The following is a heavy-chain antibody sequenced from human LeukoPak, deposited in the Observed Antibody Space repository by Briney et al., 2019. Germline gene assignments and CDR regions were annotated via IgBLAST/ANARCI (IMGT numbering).Heavy chain of an antibody. CDR2: ISSSGSTI. J-gene: IGHJ4*02. V-gene: IGHV3-48*03. CDR3: AREGHRDY. Sequence: GGSLRLSCAASGFTFSSYEMNWVRQAPGKGLEWVSYISSSGSTIYYADSVKGRFIISRDNAKHSLYLQMNSLRAEDTSVYEWAREGHRDYGRQETLVTVST. CDR1: GFTFSSYE.